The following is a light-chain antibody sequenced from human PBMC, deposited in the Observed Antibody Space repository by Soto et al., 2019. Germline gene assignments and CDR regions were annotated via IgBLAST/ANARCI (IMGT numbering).Light chain of an antibody. J-gene: IGLJ2*01. CDR2: DVN. CDR3: TSWTTSTTMI. V-gene: IGLV2-14*03. Sequence: QSALTQPASVSGSPGQSITISCTGTSSDIGAYNFVSWYQQHPGKAPKLMLYDVNILPSGVSNRFSGSKSGNTASLTISGLQAEDEVDYYCTSWTTSTTMIFGGGTKDTVL. CDR1: SSDIGAYNF.